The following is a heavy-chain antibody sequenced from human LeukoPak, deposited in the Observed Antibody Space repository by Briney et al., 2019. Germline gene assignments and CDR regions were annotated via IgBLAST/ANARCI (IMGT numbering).Heavy chain of an antibody. D-gene: IGHD3-10*01. CDR3: ATSYGDDAFDI. J-gene: IGHJ3*02. Sequence: GGSLRLSCAASGFTFSDYYMSWIRQAPGKGLEWVSSISSASTYIYHADSVKGRFTISRDNAKNSLYLQMNSLRAEDTAVYYCATSYGDDAFDIWGQGTMVTVSS. CDR2: ISSASTYI. V-gene: IGHV3-11*06. CDR1: GFTFSDYY.